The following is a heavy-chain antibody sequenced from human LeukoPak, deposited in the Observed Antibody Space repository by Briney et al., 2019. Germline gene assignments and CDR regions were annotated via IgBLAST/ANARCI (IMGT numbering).Heavy chain of an antibody. CDR1: GGSFSGYY. CDR3: ARAEGIAASSPSGY. D-gene: IGHD6-13*01. CDR2: INHSGST. V-gene: IGHV4-34*01. J-gene: IGHJ4*02. Sequence: SETLSLTCAVYGGSFSGYYWSWIRQPPGKGLEWIGEINHSGSTNYNPSLKSRVTISVDTSENQFSLKLSSVTAADTAVYYCARAEGIAASSPSGYWGQGTLVTVSS.